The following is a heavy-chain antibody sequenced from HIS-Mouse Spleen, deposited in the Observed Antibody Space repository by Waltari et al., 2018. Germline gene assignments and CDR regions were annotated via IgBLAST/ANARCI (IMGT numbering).Heavy chain of an antibody. CDR3: ARGYDFWSGSNAFDI. Sequence: QVQLVQSGAEVKKPGASVKVSCKASGYTFTSYGISWVRQAPGQGIEWLGWSSHDNGNTNEARTRQGIATMTTDTSTSTAYMGLGGLRADDTAVYYCARGYDFWSGSNAFDIWGQGTMVTVSS. CDR1: GYTFTSYG. V-gene: IGHV1-18*01. D-gene: IGHD3-3*01. CDR2: SSHDNGNT. J-gene: IGHJ3*02.